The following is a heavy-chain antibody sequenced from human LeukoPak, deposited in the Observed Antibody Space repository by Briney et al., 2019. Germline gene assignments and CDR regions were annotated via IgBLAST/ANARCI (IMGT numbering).Heavy chain of an antibody. CDR2: INSDGINT. Sequence: PGGSLRLSCAASGFTFSNYWMHWVRQAPGKGLVWVSRINSDGINTSYADSVKGRFTISRDNAKNTLNLQMNSLRAEDTAVYYCARWGEFSYGGWDYWGQGTLVTVSS. J-gene: IGHJ4*02. CDR3: ARWGEFSYGGWDY. D-gene: IGHD3-16*01. CDR1: GFTFSNYW. V-gene: IGHV3-74*01.